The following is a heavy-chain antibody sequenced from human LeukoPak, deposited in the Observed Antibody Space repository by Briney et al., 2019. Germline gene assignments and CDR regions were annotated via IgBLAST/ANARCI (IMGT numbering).Heavy chain of an antibody. V-gene: IGHV1-2*04. J-gene: IGHJ3*02. CDR1: GYTFTGYY. Sequence: ASVKVSCKASGYTFTGYYMHWVRQAPGQGLEWMGWINPNSGGTNYAQKFQGWVTMTRDTSISTAYMELSRPRSDDTAVYYCARVIDSGYGRPAPVGAFDIWGQGTMVTVSS. CDR2: INPNSGGT. D-gene: IGHD5-12*01. CDR3: ARVIDSGYGRPAPVGAFDI.